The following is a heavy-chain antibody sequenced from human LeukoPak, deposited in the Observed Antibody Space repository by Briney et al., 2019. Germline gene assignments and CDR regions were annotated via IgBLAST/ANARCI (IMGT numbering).Heavy chain of an antibody. CDR3: ANAPLGRCTGVICYCFDS. D-gene: IGHD2-15*01. CDR2: ILGRVAGT. Sequence: PGGSPRHPWAASGFTLCSFSMNWGGPAAGKGLGWDSAILGRVAGTYYADSVKGRFTISRDNSKTTLYLQMNSLRAEDAAVYYCANAPLGRCTGVICYCFDSWGQGTLVTVSS. CDR1: GFTLCSFS. J-gene: IGHJ4*02. V-gene: IGHV3-23*01.